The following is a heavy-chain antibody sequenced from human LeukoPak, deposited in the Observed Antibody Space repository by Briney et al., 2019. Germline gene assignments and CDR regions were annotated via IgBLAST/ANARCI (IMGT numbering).Heavy chain of an antibody. CDR3: ARDMAVAPYNWFDP. V-gene: IGHV4-4*07. D-gene: IGHD6-19*01. CDR2: ISSTGST. J-gene: IGHJ5*02. CDR1: GGSISNYY. Sequence: SETLSLPRSLSGGSISNYYWSWIRQPAGKGLEWIGLISSTGSTNYNPSLKSRVTMSIDTSKNQFSLKLSSVTAADTAVYYCARDMAVAPYNWFDPWGQGTLVTVSS.